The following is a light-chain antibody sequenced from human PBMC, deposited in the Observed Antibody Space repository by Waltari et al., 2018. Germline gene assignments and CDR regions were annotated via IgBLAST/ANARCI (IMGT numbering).Light chain of an antibody. CDR2: YAS. CDR3: HQSSSIPFT. Sequence: EIMVNQSPDFQSVTPKEKLTITCRASQNIGSSLHWYQQKPDHSPKLLVKYASQSVSGVPSRFSGSGSGTDFTLTINSLEAEDAATYYCHQSSSIPFTFGGGTKVEIK. CDR1: QNIGSS. V-gene: IGKV6-21*01. J-gene: IGKJ4*01.